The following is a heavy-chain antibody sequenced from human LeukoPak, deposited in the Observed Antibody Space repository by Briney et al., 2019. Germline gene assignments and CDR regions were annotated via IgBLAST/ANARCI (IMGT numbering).Heavy chain of an antibody. CDR3: ARVPRIAARAFDY. CDR1: GFTFTNYN. V-gene: IGHV1-18*01. CDR2: ISAYNGNT. D-gene: IGHD6-6*01. Sequence: ASVKVSCKASGFTFTNYNMHWVRHAPGQGLEWMGWISAYNGNTNYAQKLQGRVTMTTDTSTSTAYMELRSLRSDNTAVYYCARVPRIAARAFDYWGEGDLVTVSS. J-gene: IGHJ4*02.